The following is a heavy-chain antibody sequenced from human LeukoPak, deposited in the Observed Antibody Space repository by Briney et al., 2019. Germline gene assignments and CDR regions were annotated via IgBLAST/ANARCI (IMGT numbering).Heavy chain of an antibody. CDR2: IWFDGSNK. V-gene: IGHV3-33*08. J-gene: IGHJ4*02. D-gene: IGHD6-19*01. CDR3: ARDRAVPGRGYYFDY. CDR1: GFTFSSYS. Sequence: GGSLRLSCAASGFTFSSYSMNWVRQAPGKGLEWVAVIWFDGSNKYYADSVKGRFTISRDNSRNTLYLQMNILRAEDTAVYYCARDRAVPGRGYYFDYWGQGTLVTVSS.